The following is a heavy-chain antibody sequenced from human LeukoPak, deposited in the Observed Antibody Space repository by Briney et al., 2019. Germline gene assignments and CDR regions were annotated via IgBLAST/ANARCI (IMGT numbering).Heavy chain of an antibody. CDR2: IRYDGSNK. CDR3: AKELAYGGNSGFDY. CDR1: GFTFSSYG. J-gene: IGHJ4*02. D-gene: IGHD4-23*01. V-gene: IGHV3-30*02. Sequence: PGGSLRLSCAASGFTFSSYGMHWVRQAPGKGLEWVAFIRYDGSNKHHVDSVKGRFTISRDNSKKTLYLQMNSLRPEDTAMYYCAKELAYGGNSGFDYWGQGTLVTVSS.